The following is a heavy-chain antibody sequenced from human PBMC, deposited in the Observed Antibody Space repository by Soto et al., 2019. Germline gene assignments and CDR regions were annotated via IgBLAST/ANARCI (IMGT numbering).Heavy chain of an antibody. CDR3: ARERIAAAGTAYFDY. D-gene: IGHD6-13*01. CDR2: IWYDGSNK. CDR1: GFTFSNYG. V-gene: IGHV3-33*01. Sequence: QVQLVESGGGVVRPGRSLRLCCAASGFTFSNYGMHWVRQAPGKGLEWVAAIWYDGSNKYYADSVKGRFTISRDISKNTLYLQMNSLRAEDTAVYYCARERIAAAGTAYFDYWGQGTLVTVSS. J-gene: IGHJ4*02.